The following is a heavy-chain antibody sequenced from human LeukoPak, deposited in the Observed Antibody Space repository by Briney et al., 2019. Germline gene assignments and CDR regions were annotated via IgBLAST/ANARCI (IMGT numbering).Heavy chain of an antibody. CDR1: GFTFSTYS. CDR2: IRSSGTTT. D-gene: IGHD1-26*01. CDR3: AKPEAWEPSISLDP. J-gene: IGHJ5*02. V-gene: IGHV3-48*01. Sequence: PGGSLRLSCAASGFTFSTYSMNWVRQAPGRGLEWLSYIRSSGTTTYYADSVKGRFTISRDNSKNTLYLQMNSLRAEDTAVYYCAKPEAWEPSISLDPWAREPWSPSPQ.